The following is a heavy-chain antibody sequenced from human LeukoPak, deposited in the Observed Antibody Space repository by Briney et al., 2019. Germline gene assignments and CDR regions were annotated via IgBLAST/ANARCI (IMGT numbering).Heavy chain of an antibody. V-gene: IGHV4-59*08. CDR1: GGSISSHY. D-gene: IGHD3-10*01. CDR3: ARRYGSGRSDWFDP. Sequence: PSETLSLTCTVSGGSISSHYWSWIRQPPGKGLEWIGYIYNSGSTNYNPSLKSRVTISGDTSKNQFSLKLSPVTAADTAVYYCARRYGSGRSDWFDPWGQGTLVTVSS. J-gene: IGHJ5*02. CDR2: IYNSGST.